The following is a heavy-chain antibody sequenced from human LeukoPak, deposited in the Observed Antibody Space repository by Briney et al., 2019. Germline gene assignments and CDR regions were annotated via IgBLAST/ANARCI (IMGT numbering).Heavy chain of an antibody. CDR2: ISSSSSTI. Sequence: GGSLRLSCAASGFTFSSYSMNWVRQAPGKGLEWVSYISSSSSTIYYADSVKGRFTISRDNAKNSLYLQMNSLRAEDTAVYYCARDLEQWLPQGLFRYYYGMDVWGQGTTVTVSS. J-gene: IGHJ6*02. V-gene: IGHV3-48*01. CDR3: ARDLEQWLPQGLFRYYYGMDV. D-gene: IGHD6-19*01. CDR1: GFTFSSYS.